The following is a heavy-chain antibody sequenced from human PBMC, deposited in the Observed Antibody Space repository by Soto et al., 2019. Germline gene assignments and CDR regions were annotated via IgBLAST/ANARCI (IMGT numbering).Heavy chain of an antibody. Sequence: QVQLQESGPGLVKPSQTLSLTCTVSGVSISSGGYYWSWIRQHPGKGMEWIGNIYYSGSTYYNPSLKSRVTISVDTSKNQCALKLSSVTAADTAVYYCAREGVMTTVTHWYFDLWGRGTLVTVSS. V-gene: IGHV4-31*03. CDR3: AREGVMTTVTHWYFDL. CDR2: IYYSGST. CDR1: GVSISSGGYY. D-gene: IGHD4-17*01. J-gene: IGHJ2*01.